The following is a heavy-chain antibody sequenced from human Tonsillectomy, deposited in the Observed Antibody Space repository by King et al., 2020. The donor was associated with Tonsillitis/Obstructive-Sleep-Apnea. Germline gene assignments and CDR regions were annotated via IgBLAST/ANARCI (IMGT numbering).Heavy chain of an antibody. V-gene: IGHV4-34*01. J-gene: IGHJ4*02. CDR2: INHSGST. D-gene: IGHD6-19*01. CDR1: GGSFSGYY. Sequence: VQLQQWGAGLLKPSETLSLTCAVYGGSFSGYYWSGIRQPPGKGLEWIGEINHSGSTNYNPSLKSRVTISVDTSKNQFSLKLSSVTAADTAVYYCEITVKEQWLVLDYWGQGTLVPVSS. CDR3: EITVKEQWLVLDY.